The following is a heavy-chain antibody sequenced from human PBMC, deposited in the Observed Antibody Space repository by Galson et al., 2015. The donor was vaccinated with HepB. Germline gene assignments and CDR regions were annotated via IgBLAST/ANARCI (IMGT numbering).Heavy chain of an antibody. Sequence: SLRLSCAASGFIFTDHAMHWVRQAPGKGLEWVAVISHHGTLKYYGDSVNGRFTISRGNSKNTVYLQMSSLRADDTAVYYCARGHRDDFWSIAYYYYYMDVWGKGTTVTVSS. D-gene: IGHD3-3*01. CDR1: GFIFTDHA. V-gene: IGHV3-30*14. CDR2: ISHHGTLK. J-gene: IGHJ6*03. CDR3: ARGHRDDFWSIAYYYYYMDV.